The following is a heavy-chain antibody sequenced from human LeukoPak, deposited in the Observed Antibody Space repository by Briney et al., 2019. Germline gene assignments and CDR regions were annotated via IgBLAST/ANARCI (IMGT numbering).Heavy chain of an antibody. Sequence: GGSLRLSCAASGFSFGSIGMHWVRQAPGKGLEWVAFIRYDGGTRYYADSVKGRFIISRDISENTLYLQMNSLRTEDTAMYYCAKDGPASGLSYFDYWGQGTLVTVSS. CDR2: IRYDGGTR. J-gene: IGHJ4*02. D-gene: IGHD2-2*01. V-gene: IGHV3-30*02. CDR3: AKDGPASGLSYFDY. CDR1: GFSFGSIG.